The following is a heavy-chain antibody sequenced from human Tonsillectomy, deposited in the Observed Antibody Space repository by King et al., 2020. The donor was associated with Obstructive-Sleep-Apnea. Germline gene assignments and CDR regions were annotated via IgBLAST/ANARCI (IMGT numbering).Heavy chain of an antibody. CDR2: MYWDEDK. CDR1: GFSLNTSEVA. CDR3: AHSTLWFGELGYFDY. Sequence: TLKESDPALVKPTQTLTLTCTFSGFSLNTSEVAVGWIRQPPGKALEWLALMYWDEDKRYSPSLKSRLTITKEPSKNQVFPTMTNMDPVDTATYYCAHSTLWFGELGYFDYWGQGTLVTVSS. V-gene: IGHV2-5*02. J-gene: IGHJ4*02. D-gene: IGHD3-10*01.